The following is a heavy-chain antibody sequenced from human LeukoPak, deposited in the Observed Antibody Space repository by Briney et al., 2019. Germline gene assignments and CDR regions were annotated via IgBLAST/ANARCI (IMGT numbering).Heavy chain of an antibody. Sequence: GSLRLSCAASGFSLSNYWMNWVRQAPGKGLEWIGEINHSGSTNYNPSLKSRVTISVDTSKNQFSLKLSSVTAADTAVYYCARGYPNGSSYYFDYWGQGTLVTVSS. CDR1: GFSLSNYW. J-gene: IGHJ4*02. D-gene: IGHD6-6*01. V-gene: IGHV4-34*01. CDR3: ARGYPNGSSYYFDY. CDR2: INHSGST.